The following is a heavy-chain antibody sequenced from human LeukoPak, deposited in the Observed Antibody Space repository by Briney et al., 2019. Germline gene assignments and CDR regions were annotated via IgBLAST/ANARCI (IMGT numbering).Heavy chain of an antibody. Sequence: GGSLRLSCAASGFTFSSYWMHWVRQAPGKGLVWVSRINSDGSSTSYADSVKGRFTISRDNAKNTLYLQMNSLRAEDTAVYYCARAWSYYYYMDVWGKGTTVTVPS. V-gene: IGHV3-74*01. J-gene: IGHJ6*03. D-gene: IGHD3-3*01. CDR2: INSDGSST. CDR3: ARAWSYYYYMDV. CDR1: GFTFSSYW.